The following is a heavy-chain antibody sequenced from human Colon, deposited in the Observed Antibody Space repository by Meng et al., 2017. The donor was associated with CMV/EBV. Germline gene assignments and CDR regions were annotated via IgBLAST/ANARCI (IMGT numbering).Heavy chain of an antibody. D-gene: IGHD6-13*01. J-gene: IGHJ4*02. V-gene: IGHV1-2*02. CDR1: GYTFTANH. CDR2: IYTQDGRT. Sequence: QVQLVQSVAEVKKPGASVKVSCKTSGYTFTANHLHWVRQAPGQGLEWMGWIYTQDGRTYFAQKFQDRVTLTRDTSITTAYMELSGLTSDDTAIYYCVRESWYFDFWGEGTLVTVSS. CDR3: VRESWYFDF.